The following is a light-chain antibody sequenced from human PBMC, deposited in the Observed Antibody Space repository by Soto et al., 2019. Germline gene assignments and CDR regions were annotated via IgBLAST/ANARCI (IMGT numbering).Light chain of an antibody. J-gene: IGLJ1*01. Sequence: QSVLTQPASVSGSPGQSITISCTGTSSDVGGYNYVSWYQQHPGKAPKFMIYEVSNRPSGVSDRFSGSKSGNTASLTISVLEAEDEAEYYCSSYTGNVSYVFGTGTKLTVL. CDR2: EVS. CDR3: SSYTGNVSYV. CDR1: SSDVGGYNY. V-gene: IGLV2-14*01.